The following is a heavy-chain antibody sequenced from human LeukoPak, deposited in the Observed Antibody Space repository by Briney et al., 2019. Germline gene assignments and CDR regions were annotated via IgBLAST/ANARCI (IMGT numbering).Heavy chain of an antibody. Sequence: ASVKVSCKASGYTFTSYDINWVRQATGQGLEWMGWMNPNSGNTGHAQKFQGRVTMTRNTSISTAYMELSSLRSDDTAVYYCARGLQENLAWLQAFSAFDIWGQGTMVTVSS. D-gene: IGHD5-12*01. CDR1: GYTFTSYD. V-gene: IGHV1-8*01. CDR2: MNPNSGNT. CDR3: ARGLQENLAWLQAFSAFDI. J-gene: IGHJ3*02.